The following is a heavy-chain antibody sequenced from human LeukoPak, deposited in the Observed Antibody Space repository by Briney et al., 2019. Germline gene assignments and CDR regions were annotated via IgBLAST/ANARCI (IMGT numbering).Heavy chain of an antibody. D-gene: IGHD5-24*01. CDR2: ISGSGSNT. J-gene: IGHJ4*02. V-gene: IGHV3-23*01. Sequence: GGSPRLSYAASGFTFSSHAMNWVRQAPGRGLEWVSTISGSGSNTYYADSVKGRFTISRDNSKNTLYLQVNSLGVEDTALYYCAKDLRGYNRPIDHWGQGTLVTVSS. CDR3: AKDLRGYNRPIDH. CDR1: GFTFSSHA.